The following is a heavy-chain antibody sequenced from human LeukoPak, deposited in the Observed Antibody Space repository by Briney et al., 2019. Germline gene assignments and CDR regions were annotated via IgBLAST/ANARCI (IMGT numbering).Heavy chain of an antibody. V-gene: IGHV1-69*05. J-gene: IGHJ4*02. CDR1: GGTFSSYA. D-gene: IGHD3-3*01. CDR2: IIPIFGTA. Sequence: ASVKVSCKASGGTFSSYAISWVRQAPGQGLEWMGGIIPIFGTANYAQKFQGSVTITTDESTSTAYMELSSLRSEDTAVYYCARGPFLEHEYYFDYWGQGTLVTVCS. CDR3: ARGPFLEHEYYFDY.